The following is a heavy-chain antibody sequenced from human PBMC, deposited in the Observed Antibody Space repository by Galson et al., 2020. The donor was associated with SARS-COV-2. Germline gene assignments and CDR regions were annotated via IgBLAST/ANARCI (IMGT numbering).Heavy chain of an antibody. Sequence: GGSLRLSCAASGFTFSDYYMSWIRQAPGKGLEWVSYISSSGSTIYYADSVKGRFTISRDNAKNSLYLQMNSLRAEDTAVYYCARDLIAAAGTSSYYYYGMDVWGQGTTVTVSS. CDR2: ISSSGSTI. CDR1: GFTFSDYY. CDR3: ARDLIAAAGTSSYYYYGMDV. J-gene: IGHJ6*02. V-gene: IGHV3-11*01. D-gene: IGHD6-13*01.